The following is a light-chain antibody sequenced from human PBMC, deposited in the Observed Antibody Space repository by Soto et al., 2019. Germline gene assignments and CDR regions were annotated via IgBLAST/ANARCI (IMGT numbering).Light chain of an antibody. CDR3: QQYNAYSPWT. CDR2: KAS. Sequence: DIQMTQSPSTLSASIGDRVTITCRASQNIMTWLAWHQQKPGKAPKLLIFKASDSDVGVPSRFAGSGSGTEFTPTISNLQPDDVATYYCQQYNAYSPWTFGQGTKVEIK. J-gene: IGKJ1*01. CDR1: QNIMTW. V-gene: IGKV1-5*03.